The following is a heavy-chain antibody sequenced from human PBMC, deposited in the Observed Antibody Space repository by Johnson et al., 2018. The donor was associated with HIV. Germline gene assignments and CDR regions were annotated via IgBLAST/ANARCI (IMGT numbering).Heavy chain of an antibody. CDR3: ARDGNTGPSGDAYDI. Sequence: VHLVESGGGLVQPGGSLRLSCAASGFTVSSNYMSWVRQAPGKGLEHVSVIYSDGSTYYADSVKGRFTISRDNSKNTLYLQTNSLRAEDTAVYYCARDGNTGPSGDAYDIWGQGTMVTVSS. V-gene: IGHV3-66*01. CDR1: GFTVSSNY. D-gene: IGHD1-14*01. J-gene: IGHJ3*02. CDR2: IYSDGST.